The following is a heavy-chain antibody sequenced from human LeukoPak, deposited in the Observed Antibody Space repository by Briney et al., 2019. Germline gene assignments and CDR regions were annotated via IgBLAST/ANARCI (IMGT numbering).Heavy chain of an antibody. D-gene: IGHD3-10*01. CDR3: ARGRYQVWFGEPFDY. CDR2: IYYSGRT. Sequence: SETLSLTCTVSGGSISSSSYYWGWIRQPPGKGLEWIGSIYYSGRTYYNPSLKSRVTISVDTSKNQLSLKLSSVTAADTAVYYCARGRYQVWFGEPFDYWGQGTLVTVSS. J-gene: IGHJ4*02. CDR1: GGSISSSSYY. V-gene: IGHV4-39*07.